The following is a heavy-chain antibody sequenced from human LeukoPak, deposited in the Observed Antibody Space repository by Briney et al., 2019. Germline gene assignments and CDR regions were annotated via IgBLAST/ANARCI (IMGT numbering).Heavy chain of an antibody. Sequence: SETLSLTCAVYGGSFSGYYWSWIRQPPGRGLEWIGEINHSGSTNYNPSLKSRVTISVDTSKNQFSLKLSSVTAADTAVYYCARGHEGTYYDFWSGYGPQYYFDYWGQGTLVTVSS. CDR2: INHSGST. D-gene: IGHD3-3*01. CDR3: ARGHEGTYYDFWSGYGPQYYFDY. V-gene: IGHV4-34*01. CDR1: GGSFSGYY. J-gene: IGHJ4*02.